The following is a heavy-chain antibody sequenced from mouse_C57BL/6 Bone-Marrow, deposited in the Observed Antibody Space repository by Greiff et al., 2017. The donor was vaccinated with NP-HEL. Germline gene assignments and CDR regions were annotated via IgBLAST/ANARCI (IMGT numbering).Heavy chain of an antibody. V-gene: IGHV5-4*01. CDR2: ISDGGSYT. J-gene: IGHJ1*03. CDR1: GFTFSSYA. D-gene: IGHD1-1*01. CDR3: SRANYLGSRDV. Sequence: EVQLVESGGGLVKPGGSLKLSCAASGFTFSSYAMSWVRQTPEKRLEWVATISDGGSYTSYTDNVKGRFTISRDNAKNTLYLQMSHLKSKYEAMDDCSRANYLGSRDVCGTGTTVTVSS.